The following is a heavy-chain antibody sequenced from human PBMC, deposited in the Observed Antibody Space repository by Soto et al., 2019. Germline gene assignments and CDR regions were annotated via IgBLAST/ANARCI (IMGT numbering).Heavy chain of an antibody. CDR1: GFTFSSYW. J-gene: IGHJ3*02. CDR3: ARDLRLGGATYYDFWSAQNAFDI. CDR2: IKQDGSEK. D-gene: IGHD3-3*01. Sequence: PGGSLRLSCAASGFTFSSYWMSWVRQAPGKGLEWVANIKQDGSEKYYVDSVKGRFTISRDNAKNSLYLQMNSLRAEDTAVYYCARDLRLGGATYYDFWSAQNAFDIWGQGTMVTVSS. V-gene: IGHV3-7*05.